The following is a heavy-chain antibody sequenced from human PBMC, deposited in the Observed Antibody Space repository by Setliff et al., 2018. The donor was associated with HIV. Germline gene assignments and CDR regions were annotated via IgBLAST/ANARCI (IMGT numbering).Heavy chain of an antibody. D-gene: IGHD3-10*01. Sequence: SETLSLTCFVSGYSISGDCYWGWIRQPPGKGLEWIGSINHRGITYYNPSLKSRVTISVDTSNNQFSLYLNSVTAADTAVYYCVRVHWFDPWGQGTLVTVSS. CDR2: INHRGIT. CDR1: GYSISGDCY. J-gene: IGHJ5*02. V-gene: IGHV4-38-2*01. CDR3: VRVHWFDP.